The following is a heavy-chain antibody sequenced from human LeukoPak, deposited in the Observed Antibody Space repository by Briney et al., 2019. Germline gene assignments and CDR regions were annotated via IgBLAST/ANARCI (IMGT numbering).Heavy chain of an antibody. Sequence: SETLSLTCAVYGGSFSGYYWSWIRQPPGKGLEWIGEINHSGSTNYNPSLKSRVTISVDTSKNQFSLKLSSVTAADTAVYYCARLENYYYYYYMDVWGKGTTVTVSS. CDR3: ARLENYYYYYYMDV. J-gene: IGHJ6*03. V-gene: IGHV4-34*01. CDR2: INHSGST. CDR1: GGSFSGYY.